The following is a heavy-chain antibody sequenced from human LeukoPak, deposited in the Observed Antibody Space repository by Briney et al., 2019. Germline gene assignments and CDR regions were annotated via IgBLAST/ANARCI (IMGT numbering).Heavy chain of an antibody. D-gene: IGHD3-3*01. J-gene: IGHJ4*02. V-gene: IGHV1-8*03. Sequence: ASVKVSCKASGYTFTSYYMHWVRQAPGQGLEWMGWINPDSGGTSYAQKFQGRVTITRNTSISTAYMELSSLRSEDTAVYYCARAENLRPYYDFWSGYREPFFDYWGQGTLVTVSS. CDR2: INPDSGGT. CDR3: ARAENLRPYYDFWSGYREPFFDY. CDR1: GYTFTSYY.